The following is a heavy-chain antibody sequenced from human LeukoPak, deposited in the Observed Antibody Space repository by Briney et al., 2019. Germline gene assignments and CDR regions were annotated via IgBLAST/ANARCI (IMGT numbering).Heavy chain of an antibody. CDR3: ASYCSSTSCYYYYMDV. CDR1: GGSISSSSYY. D-gene: IGHD2-2*01. Sequence: SETLSLTCTVSGGSISSSSYYWGWIRQPPGKGLEWIGSICYSGSTYYNPSLKSRVTISVDTSKNQFSLKLSSVTAADTAVYYCASYCSSTSCYYYYMDVWGKGTTVTVSS. CDR2: ICYSGST. V-gene: IGHV4-39*01. J-gene: IGHJ6*03.